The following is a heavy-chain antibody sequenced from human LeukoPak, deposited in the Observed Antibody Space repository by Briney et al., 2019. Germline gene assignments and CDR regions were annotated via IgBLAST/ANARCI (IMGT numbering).Heavy chain of an antibody. CDR2: ISAYNGNT. J-gene: IGHJ5*02. D-gene: IGHD2-2*01. CDR3: ALRGPAATLSGPSWFDP. Sequence: GASVKVSCKASGYTFTSYGISWVRQAPGQGLEWMGWISAYNGNTNYAQKLQGRVTMTTDTSTSTAYMELRSLRSDDTAVYYCALRGPAATLSGPSWFDPWGQGTLVTVSS. V-gene: IGHV1-18*01. CDR1: GYTFTSYG.